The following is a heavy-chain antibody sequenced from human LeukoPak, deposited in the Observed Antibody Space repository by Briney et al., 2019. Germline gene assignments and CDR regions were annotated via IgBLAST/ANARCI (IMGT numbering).Heavy chain of an antibody. CDR1: GGSISSYY. V-gene: IGHV4-59*01. D-gene: IGHD6-19*01. CDR2: IYYSGST. J-gene: IGHJ4*02. CDR3: AREYASGWSGTGH. Sequence: PPETLSLTCTVSGGSISSYYWSWIRQPPGKGLEWIGYIYYSGSTNYNPSLESRVTISVDTSKNQFSLKLSSVTAADTAVYYCAREYASGWSGTGHWGQGTLVTVSS.